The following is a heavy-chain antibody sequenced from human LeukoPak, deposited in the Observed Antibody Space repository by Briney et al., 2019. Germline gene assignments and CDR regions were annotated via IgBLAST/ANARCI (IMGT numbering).Heavy chain of an antibody. CDR1: GFTFSTYW. D-gene: IGHD3-22*01. Sequence: PGGSLRLSCAASGFTFSTYWMTWVRQAPGKGLEWVANIKKDGSEKYYVDSVRGRFTISRDNAKNTLYLQMNSLRAEDTAVYYCARDPHYYDSSGSRTAYYFDYWGQGTLVTVSS. V-gene: IGHV3-7*01. CDR3: ARDPHYYDSSGSRTAYYFDY. CDR2: IKKDGSEK. J-gene: IGHJ4*02.